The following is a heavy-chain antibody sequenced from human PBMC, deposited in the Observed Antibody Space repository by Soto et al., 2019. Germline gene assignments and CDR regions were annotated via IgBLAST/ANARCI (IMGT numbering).Heavy chain of an antibody. CDR1: GGTFRRYS. Sequence: QVQLVQSGAEVKKPGSSVKVSCTASGGTFRRYSISWVRHAPGQGLEWMGGIVPLFGTTNYAQKFQGSVTITAEESTSTFYMALRRLRSEETAVYYSARSDEGIYPSSHPDYSALDIWRKGSTVTFTS. CDR3: ARSDEGIYPSSHPDYSALDI. V-gene: IGHV1-69*01. D-gene: IGHD3-16*01. CDR2: IVPLFGTT. J-gene: IGHJ6*01.